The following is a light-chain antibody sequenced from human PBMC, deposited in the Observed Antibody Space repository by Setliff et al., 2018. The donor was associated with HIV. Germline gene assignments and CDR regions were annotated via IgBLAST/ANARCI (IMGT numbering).Light chain of an antibody. CDR3: CSYAGSYTYV. CDR2: DVS. V-gene: IGLV2-11*01. Sequence: QSVLTQPRSMSGSPGQSVTISCTGTSSDVDAYDYVSWYQHHPGKAPKLLIYDVSEWPSGVPDRFSGSKSGNTASLTISGLQAEDEADYYCCSYAGSYTYVFGTGTKVTVL. J-gene: IGLJ1*01. CDR1: SSDVDAYDY.